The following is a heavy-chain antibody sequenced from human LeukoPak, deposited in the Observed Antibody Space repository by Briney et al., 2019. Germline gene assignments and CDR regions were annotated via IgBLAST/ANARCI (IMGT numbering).Heavy chain of an antibody. CDR1: GYTFTSYD. Sequence: ASVKVSCKASGYTFTSYDINWVRQATGQGLEWMGWMNPNSGNTGYAQKFQGRVTMTRNTSISTAYMELSSLRSEDTAVYYCARDYAHPKRNRYDFWSCYTTYHYYYMDVWGKGTTVTVSS. CDR3: ARDYAHPKRNRYDFWSCYTTYHYYYMDV. V-gene: IGHV1-8*01. D-gene: IGHD3-3*01. J-gene: IGHJ6*03. CDR2: MNPNSGNT.